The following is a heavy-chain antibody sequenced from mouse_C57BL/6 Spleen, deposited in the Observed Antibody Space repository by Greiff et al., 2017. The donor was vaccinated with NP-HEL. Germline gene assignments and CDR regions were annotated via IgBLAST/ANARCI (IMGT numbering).Heavy chain of an antibody. Sequence: EVMLVESGGGLVKPGGSLKLSCAASGFTFSSYAMSWVRQTPEKRLEWVATISDGGSYTYYPDNVKGRFTISRDNAKNNLYLQMSHLKSEDTAMYYCARDPYGTSYYFDYGGQGTTLTVSS. J-gene: IGHJ2*01. D-gene: IGHD1-1*01. CDR3: ARDPYGTSYYFDY. CDR2: ISDGGSYT. V-gene: IGHV5-4*01. CDR1: GFTFSSYA.